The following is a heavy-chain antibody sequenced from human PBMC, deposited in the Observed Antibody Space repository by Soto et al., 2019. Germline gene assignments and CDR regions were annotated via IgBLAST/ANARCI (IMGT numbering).Heavy chain of an antibody. D-gene: IGHD1-1*01. CDR3: ARGRYGDY. V-gene: IGHV1-18*01. CDR2: ISAHNGNT. CDR1: GYAFTTYG. Sequence: QVHLVQSGAEVKKPGASVKVSCKGSGYAFTTYGITWVRQAPGQGLEWMGWISAHNGNTNYAQKLQGRVTVTRDTSTSTAYMELRGLRSDGTAVYYCARGRYGDYWGQGDLVTVSS. J-gene: IGHJ4*02.